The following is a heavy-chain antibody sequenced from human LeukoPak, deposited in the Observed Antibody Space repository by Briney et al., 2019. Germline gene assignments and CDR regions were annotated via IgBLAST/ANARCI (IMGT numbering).Heavy chain of an antibody. Sequence: PGGSLRLSCAASGFTFSSYAMSWVRQAPGKGLEWVSAISGSGGSTYYADSVKGRFTISRDNSKNTLYLQMNSLRAEDTAVYYCAKEGYCSGGSCYQEYYYYYYMDVWGKGTTVTVSS. CDR1: GFTFSSYA. CDR2: ISGSGGST. J-gene: IGHJ6*03. V-gene: IGHV3-23*01. D-gene: IGHD2-15*01. CDR3: AKEGYCSGGSCYQEYYYYYYMDV.